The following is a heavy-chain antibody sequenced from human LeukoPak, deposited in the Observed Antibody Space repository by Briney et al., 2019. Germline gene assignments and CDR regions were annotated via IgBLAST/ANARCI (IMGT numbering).Heavy chain of an antibody. CDR2: INIDGSSI. CDR1: GFTSTNYW. CDR3: ARDRYDIVTGYNPLGAFDL. Sequence: PGGSLGLSCAASGFTSTNYWMHWVRQAPEKGPVWVSRINIDGSSISYVDSVKGRFTISRDNAKNTLYLQMNSLRAEDTAVYYCARDRYDIVTGYNPLGAFDLWGQGTMVTVSS. V-gene: IGHV3-74*01. D-gene: IGHD3-9*01. J-gene: IGHJ3*01.